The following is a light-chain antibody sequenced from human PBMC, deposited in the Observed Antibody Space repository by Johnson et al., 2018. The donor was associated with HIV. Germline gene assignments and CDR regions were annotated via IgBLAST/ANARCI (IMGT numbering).Light chain of an antibody. V-gene: IGLV1-51*02. CDR3: GTWDTSLTTGGV. J-gene: IGLJ1*01. CDR2: KNN. Sequence: HSVLTQPPSVSAAPGQKVTISCSGSSSTIGNNYVSWYQVLPGTAPKLVIYKNNNRPSGIPDRFSGSKSGTSATLAITGLQTGDEADYYCGTWDTSLTTGGVFGTGTKFTVL. CDR1: SSTIGNNY.